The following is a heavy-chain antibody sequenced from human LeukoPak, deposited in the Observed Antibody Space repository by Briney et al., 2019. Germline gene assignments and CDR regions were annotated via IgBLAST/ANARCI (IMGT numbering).Heavy chain of an antibody. J-gene: IGHJ4*02. V-gene: IGHV3-23*01. CDR3: GKDLSYGYLGR. CDR1: GFTFSSSA. Sequence: PGGSLRLSCAASGFTFSSSAMSWFRQAPGKGLEWVSFIGVGDGNTNYADSVKGRFTISRDNSKNTLYLQMNSLRAEDSALYYCGKDLSYGYLGRWGQGTLVTVSS. D-gene: IGHD5-18*01. CDR2: IGVGDGNT.